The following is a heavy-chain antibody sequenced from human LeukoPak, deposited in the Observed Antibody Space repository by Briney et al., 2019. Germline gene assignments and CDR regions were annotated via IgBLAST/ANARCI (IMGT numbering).Heavy chain of an antibody. Sequence: PSETLSLTCTVSGGSISSSIYYWGWIRQPPGKGLEWIGSIYYSGSTYYNPSLKSRVTISVDTSKNQFSLKLSSVTAADTAVYYCARVEVGWLQPDYWGQGTLVTVSS. CDR1: GGSISSSIYY. CDR2: IYYSGST. J-gene: IGHJ4*02. V-gene: IGHV4-39*07. CDR3: ARVEVGWLQPDY. D-gene: IGHD5-24*01.